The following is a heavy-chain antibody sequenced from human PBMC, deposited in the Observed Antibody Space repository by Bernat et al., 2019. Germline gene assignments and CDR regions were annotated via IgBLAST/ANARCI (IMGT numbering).Heavy chain of an antibody. CDR3: ASVSMVGREINGAFDI. V-gene: IGHV3-74*02. J-gene: IGHJ3*02. CDR2: INSDGSST. D-gene: IGHD3-10*01. Sequence: EVQLVESGGGLVQPGGSLRLSCAASGFTFSSYCMHWVRQAPGKGLVWVSRINSDGSSTSYADSVQGRFTISRDNAKNTLYLQMYRLTAEDTAVYYCASVSMVGREINGAFDIWGQGTMVTVSS. CDR1: GFTFSSYC.